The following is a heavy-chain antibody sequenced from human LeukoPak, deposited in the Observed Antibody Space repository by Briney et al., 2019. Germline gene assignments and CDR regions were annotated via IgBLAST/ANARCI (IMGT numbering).Heavy chain of an antibody. CDR2: IYYTGST. CDR3: ARDPDFWSGYYNFDY. CDR1: GGSISGYF. V-gene: IGHV4-59*12. J-gene: IGHJ4*02. Sequence: SETLSLTCTVSGGSISGYFWSWIRQPPGKGLELIGFIYYTGSTDYNPSLKSRVTISLDTSKNQFFLMLNSVTAADTAVYYCARDPDFWSGYYNFDYWGQGTLVTVSS. D-gene: IGHD3-3*01.